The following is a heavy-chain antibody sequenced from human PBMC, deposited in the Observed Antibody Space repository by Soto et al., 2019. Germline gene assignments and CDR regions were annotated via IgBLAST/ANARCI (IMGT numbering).Heavy chain of an antibody. V-gene: IGHV4-31*03. CDR3: ARVQGECSSTSCRYYYYYGMDV. J-gene: IGHJ6*02. CDR2: IYYSGST. D-gene: IGHD2-2*01. CDR1: GGSISSGGYY. Sequence: SETLSLTCTVSGGSISSGGYYWSWIRQHPGKGLEWIGYIYYSGSTYYNPSLKSRVTISVDTSKNQFSLKLSSVTAADTAVYYCARVQGECSSTSCRYYYYYGMDVWGQGTTVTVSS.